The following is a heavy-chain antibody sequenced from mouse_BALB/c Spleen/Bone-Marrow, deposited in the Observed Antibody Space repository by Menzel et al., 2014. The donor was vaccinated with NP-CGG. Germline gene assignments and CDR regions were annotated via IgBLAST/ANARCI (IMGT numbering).Heavy chain of an antibody. CDR3: ARSTGLRRGFAY. D-gene: IGHD2-4*01. Sequence: VQGVESGAELAKPGASVKMSCKASGYTFTSYWMHWVKQRPGQGLEWIGYINPSTGYTEYNQKFKDKATLTADKSSSTAYMQLSSLTSEDSAVYYCARSTGLRRGFAYWGQGTLVTVSA. CDR1: GYTFTSYW. CDR2: INPSTGYT. J-gene: IGHJ3*01. V-gene: IGHV1-7*01.